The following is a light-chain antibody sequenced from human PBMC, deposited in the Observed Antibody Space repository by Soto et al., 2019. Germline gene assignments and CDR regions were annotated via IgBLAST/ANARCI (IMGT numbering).Light chain of an antibody. CDR2: GAS. Sequence: DIVLAQSPATLSLSPGERATLSCRASQTVGSTSLAWFQHKPGLAPGLLIYGASSRAAGFPRRVRWQWTWDGLHLNLPRMEPEDFAVCYCQHFGTSAWTFGQGTKVEIK. V-gene: IGKV3D-20*01. J-gene: IGKJ1*01. CDR3: QHFGTSAWT. CDR1: QTVGSTS.